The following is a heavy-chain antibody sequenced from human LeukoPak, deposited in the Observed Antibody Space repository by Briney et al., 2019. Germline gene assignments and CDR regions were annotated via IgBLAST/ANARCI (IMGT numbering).Heavy chain of an antibody. CDR2: IRSKAYGGTT. CDR3: TRDRDSKYSNYVGNAFDI. D-gene: IGHD4-11*01. V-gene: IGHV3-49*03. J-gene: IGHJ3*02. CDR1: GFTFGDYA. Sequence: GGSLRLSCTASGFTFGDYAMGWFRQAPGKGLEWVGFIRSKAYGGTTEYAASVKGRFTISRDDSKSIAYLQMNSLKTEDTAVYYCTRDRDSKYSNYVGNAFDIWGQGTMVTVSS.